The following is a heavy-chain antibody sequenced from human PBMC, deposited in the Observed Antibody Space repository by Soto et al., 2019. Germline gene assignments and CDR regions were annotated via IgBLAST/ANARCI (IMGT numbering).Heavy chain of an antibody. CDR3: ARDRVEVAVAGTYYYYGMDV. J-gene: IGHJ6*02. V-gene: IGHV3-30-3*01. CDR2: ISYDGSNK. Sequence: GGSLRLSCAASGFTFSSYAMHWVRQAPGKGLEWVAVISYDGSNKYYADSVKGRFTISRDNSKNTLYLQMNSLRAEDTAVYYCARDRVEVAVAGTYYYYGMDVWGQGTTVTVSS. D-gene: IGHD6-19*01. CDR1: GFTFSSYA.